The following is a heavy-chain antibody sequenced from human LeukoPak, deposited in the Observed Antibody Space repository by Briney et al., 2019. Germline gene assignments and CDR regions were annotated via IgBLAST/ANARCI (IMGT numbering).Heavy chain of an antibody. CDR1: GYTFSSHG. Sequence: GASVKVSCKAFGYTFSSHGINWVRQAPGQGLEWMGWINTNTGNPTYAQGFTGRFVFSLDTSVNTAYLQISSLKAEDTAVYYCARVGQWLMLDYWGQGTLVTVSS. CDR2: INTNTGNP. CDR3: ARVGQWLMLDY. D-gene: IGHD6-19*01. V-gene: IGHV7-4-1*02. J-gene: IGHJ4*02.